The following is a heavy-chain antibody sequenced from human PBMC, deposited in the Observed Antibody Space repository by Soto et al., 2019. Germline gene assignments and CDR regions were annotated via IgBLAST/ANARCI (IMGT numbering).Heavy chain of an antibody. CDR2: IKQDGSEK. V-gene: IGHV3-7*04. CDR1: GFTFSSYW. J-gene: IGHJ4*02. Sequence: GGSLRLSCAASGFTFSSYWMSWVRQAPGKGLEWVANIKQDGSEKYYVDSVKGRFTISRDNAKNSLYLQMNSLRAEDTAVYYCARGITIFGVTRLDYWGQGTLVTVSS. D-gene: IGHD3-3*01. CDR3: ARGITIFGVTRLDY.